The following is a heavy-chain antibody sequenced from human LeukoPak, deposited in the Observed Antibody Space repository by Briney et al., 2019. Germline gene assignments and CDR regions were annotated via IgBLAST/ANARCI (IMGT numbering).Heavy chain of an antibody. D-gene: IGHD2-15*01. CDR3: ARRKVVVAASTDAFDI. CDR1: GFTFSSYW. CDR2: IKQDGSEK. Sequence: GASLRLSCAASGFTFSSYWMSWVRQAPGKGLEWVANIKQDGSEKYYVDSVKGRFTISRDNAKNSLYLQMNSLRAEDTAVYYCARRKVVVAASTDAFDIWGQGTMVTVSS. J-gene: IGHJ3*02. V-gene: IGHV3-7*01.